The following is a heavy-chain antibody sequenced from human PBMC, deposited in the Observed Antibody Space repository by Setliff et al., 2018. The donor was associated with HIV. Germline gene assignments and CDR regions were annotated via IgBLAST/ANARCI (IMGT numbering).Heavy chain of an antibody. CDR2: INPNSGGT. CDR1: GYTFTAYY. V-gene: IGHV1-2*06. CDR3: ASKVHCTNGVCLDAFDI. J-gene: IGHJ3*02. D-gene: IGHD2-8*01. Sequence: ASVKVSCKASGYTFTAYYMHWVRQAPGQGLEWMGRINPNSGGTNYAQKFQGRVTMTRDTSISTAYMELSRLRSDDTAVYYCASKVHCTNGVCLDAFDIWGQGTMVTV.